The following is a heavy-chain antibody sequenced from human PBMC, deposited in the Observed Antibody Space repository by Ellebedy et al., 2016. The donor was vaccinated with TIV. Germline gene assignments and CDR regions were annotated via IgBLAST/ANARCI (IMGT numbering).Heavy chain of an antibody. J-gene: IGHJ4*02. Sequence: GESLKISCAASGFTVSNNYMSWVRQAPGTGLEWVSVISSGGNTFYAESVKGRFTISRDSSQNTLYLQMDSLRAEDTAVYYCASSPSQGYWGQGTLVTVSS. CDR1: GFTVSNNY. V-gene: IGHV3-53*01. CDR3: ASSPSQGY. CDR2: ISSGGNT.